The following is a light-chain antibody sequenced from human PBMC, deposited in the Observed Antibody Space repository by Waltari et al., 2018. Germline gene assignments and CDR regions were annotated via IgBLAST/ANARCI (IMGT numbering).Light chain of an antibody. J-gene: IGKJ1*01. CDR1: QSVSRS. CDR2: GAA. CDR3: QHYVRLPAT. Sequence: IGLTQYPGTLSLSPGDRATISCRASQSVSRSLAWYQQKPGQATKLLIYGAATRATVIPARFTGSWSGTDFSLTISSLEPEEFAIYFCQHYVRLPATFGQGTKVEIK. V-gene: IGKV3-20*01.